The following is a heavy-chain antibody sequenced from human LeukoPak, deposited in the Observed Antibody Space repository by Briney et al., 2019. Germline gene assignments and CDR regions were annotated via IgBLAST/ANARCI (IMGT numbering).Heavy chain of an antibody. Sequence: SETLSLTCTVSGGSISSYYWSWIRQPPGKGLEWIGYIYYSGSTNYNPSPKSRVTISVDTSKNQFSLKLSSVTAADTAVYYCARDGGPYYYYYMDVWGKGTTVTVSS. D-gene: IGHD2-15*01. CDR1: GGSISSYY. V-gene: IGHV4-59*01. CDR3: ARDGGPYYYYYMDV. CDR2: IYYSGST. J-gene: IGHJ6*03.